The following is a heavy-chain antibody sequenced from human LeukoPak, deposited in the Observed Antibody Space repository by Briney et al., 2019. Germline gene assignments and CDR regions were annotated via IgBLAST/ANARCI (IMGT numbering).Heavy chain of an antibody. CDR3: AKVFMAVAGSFDY. CDR1: GFTFSSYG. D-gene: IGHD6-19*01. Sequence: GGSLRLSCAASGFTFSSYGMHWVRQAPGKGLEWVAVISYDGSNKYYADSVKGRFTISRDNSKNTLYLQMNSLRAEDTAVYYCAKVFMAVAGSFDYWGQGTPVTVSS. J-gene: IGHJ4*02. CDR2: ISYDGSNK. V-gene: IGHV3-30*18.